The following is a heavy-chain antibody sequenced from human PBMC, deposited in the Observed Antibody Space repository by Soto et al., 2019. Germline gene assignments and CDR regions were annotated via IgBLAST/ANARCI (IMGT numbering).Heavy chain of an antibody. D-gene: IGHD2-2*01. CDR1: GYAFTSYW. CDR2: IYPGDSDT. CDR3: ARGYCTTTICDPWFDP. J-gene: IGHJ5*02. Sequence: ESLKISCTGSGYAFTSYWIAWVHQMPGKGLEWMGIIYPGDSDTRYSPSFQGQVTISADKSITTAYLQWSSLKASDTAMYYCARGYCTTTICDPWFDPWGQGTLVTVSS. V-gene: IGHV5-51*07.